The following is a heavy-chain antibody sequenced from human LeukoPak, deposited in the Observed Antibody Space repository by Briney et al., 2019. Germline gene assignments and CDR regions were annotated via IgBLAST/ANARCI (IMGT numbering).Heavy chain of an antibody. Sequence: ASQTLSLTCTVSGGSISSGDYYWTWIRQPPGKGLEWIGYFYDSASTYFNPSLKSRATISVDTSKNEFSLKLSSVTAADTAVYYCASSIAARVYWGQGTLVTVSS. J-gene: IGHJ4*02. CDR2: FYDSAST. CDR1: GGSISSGDYY. D-gene: IGHD6-6*01. V-gene: IGHV4-30-4*08. CDR3: ASSIAARVY.